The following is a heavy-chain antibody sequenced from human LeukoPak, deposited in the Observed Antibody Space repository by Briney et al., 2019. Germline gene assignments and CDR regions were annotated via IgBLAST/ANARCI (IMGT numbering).Heavy chain of an antibody. V-gene: IGHV1-2*02. D-gene: IGHD3-10*01. CDR2: INPNTGGT. Sequence: ASVKDSCKASGYTFTGYYMHWVRQAPGRGLEWMGWINPNTGGTNYAQKFQGRVTMTRDTSISTAYMELSRLRSDDTAVYYCAPGPMIRGVPYFDYWGQGTLVTVSS. J-gene: IGHJ4*02. CDR1: GYTFTGYY. CDR3: APGPMIRGVPYFDY.